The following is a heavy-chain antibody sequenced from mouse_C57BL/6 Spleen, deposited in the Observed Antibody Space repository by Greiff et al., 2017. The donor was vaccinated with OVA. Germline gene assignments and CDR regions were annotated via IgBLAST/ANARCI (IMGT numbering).Heavy chain of an antibody. CDR1: GFTFSSYS. CDR2: ISRAGGNT. Sequence: VMLVQSVGGLVKPGASLKLSCAASGFTFSSYSMSWVRQTPEQRLEWVATISRAGGNTYYPDSVKGRFTISRDNAKNTLYLQMSRLRSEDTALYYCARQSDYYGSSYGYWGQGTTLTVSS. CDR3: ARQSDYYGSSYGY. D-gene: IGHD1-1*01. J-gene: IGHJ2*01. V-gene: IGHV5-9*01.